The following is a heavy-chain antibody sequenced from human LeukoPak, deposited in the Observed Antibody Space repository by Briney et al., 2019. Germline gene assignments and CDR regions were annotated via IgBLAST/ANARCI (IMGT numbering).Heavy chain of an antibody. CDR1: GGTFSSYT. V-gene: IGHV1-69*02. CDR3: ARVQSRFPGWFDH. J-gene: IGHJ5*02. Sequence: SVKVSCKASGGTFSSYTISWVRQAPGQGLEWMGRIIPILGIANYAQKFQGRVTITADKSTSTAYMELSSLRSEDTAVYYCARVQSRFPGWFDHWGQGTLVTVSS. CDR2: IIPILGIA.